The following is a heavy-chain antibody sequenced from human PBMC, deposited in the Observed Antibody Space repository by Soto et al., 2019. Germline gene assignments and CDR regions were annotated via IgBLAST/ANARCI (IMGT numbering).Heavy chain of an antibody. CDR1: GFTFSSYA. J-gene: IGHJ6*02. CDR3: AKSLGNGSGWYRRQRYYGMDV. CDR2: ISGSGGST. D-gene: IGHD6-19*01. V-gene: IGHV3-23*01. Sequence: EVQLLESGGGLVQPGGSLRLSCAASGFTFSSYAMSWVRQAPGKGLEWASAISGSGGSTYYADSVKGRFTISRDNSKNTLYLQMNSLRAEDTAVYYCAKSLGNGSGWYRRQRYYGMDVWGQGTTVTVSS.